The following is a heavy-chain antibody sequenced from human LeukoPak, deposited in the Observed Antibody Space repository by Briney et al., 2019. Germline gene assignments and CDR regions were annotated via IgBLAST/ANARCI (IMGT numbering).Heavy chain of an antibody. D-gene: IGHD3-10*01. Sequence: PGGSLRLSCAASGFTFSSYAMSWVRQAPGKGLEWVSAISGSGGSTYYADSMKGRFTISRDNSKNTLYLQMNSLRAEDTAVYYCAKGGTGSGSYYKNYYYYYYYMDVWGKGTTVTVSS. V-gene: IGHV3-23*01. CDR3: AKGGTGSGSYYKNYYYYYYYMDV. CDR2: ISGSGGST. J-gene: IGHJ6*03. CDR1: GFTFSSYA.